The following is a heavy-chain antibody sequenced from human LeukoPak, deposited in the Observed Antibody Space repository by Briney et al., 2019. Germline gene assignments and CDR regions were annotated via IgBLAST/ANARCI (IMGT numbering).Heavy chain of an antibody. CDR1: GYTFTSYG. D-gene: IGHD3-16*02. J-gene: IGHJ6*02. V-gene: IGHV1-18*01. CDR2: ISAYNGNT. Sequence: GASVKVSCKASGYTFTSYGISWVRQAPGQGLEWMGWISAYNGNTNYAQKLQGRVTMTTDTSTSTAYMELRSLRSDDTAVYYCARDFGRGNDYVWGSYRPPYGMDVWGQGTTVTVSS. CDR3: ARDFGRGNDYVWGSYRPPYGMDV.